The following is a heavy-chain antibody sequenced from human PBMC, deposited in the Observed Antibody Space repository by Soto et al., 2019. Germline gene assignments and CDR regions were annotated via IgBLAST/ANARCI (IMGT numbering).Heavy chain of an antibody. CDR3: ARGTTIETGTY. D-gene: IGHD3-22*01. J-gene: IGHJ4*02. CDR1: GYTFTSYG. CDR2: ISAYKCNT. Sequence: QVQLVQSGAEVKKPGASVKVSCKASGYTFTSYGFSWVRQAPGQGLEWMGGISAYKCNTNNAKKRQGRATMTTDTSMSAAYMELRSLRSHDTAVYYCARGTTIETGTYWGQGTLVTVSS. V-gene: IGHV1-18*01.